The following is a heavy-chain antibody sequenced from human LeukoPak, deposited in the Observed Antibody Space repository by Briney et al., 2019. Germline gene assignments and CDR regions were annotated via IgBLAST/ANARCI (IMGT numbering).Heavy chain of an antibody. CDR2: IYYSGST. D-gene: IGHD6-19*01. CDR3: ARDRDSSGLTDY. J-gene: IGHJ4*02. CDR1: GGSISRYY. Sequence: SETLSLTCAVSGGSISRYYWSWIRQPPGKGLEWIGYIYYSGSTNYNPSLKSRVTISVDTSKNQFSLKLSSVTAVDTAVYYCARDRDSSGLTDYWGQGTLVTVSS. V-gene: IGHV4-59*01.